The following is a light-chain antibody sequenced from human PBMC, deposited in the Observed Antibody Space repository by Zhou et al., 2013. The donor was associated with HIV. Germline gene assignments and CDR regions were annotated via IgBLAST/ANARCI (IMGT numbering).Light chain of an antibody. CDR3: QQYGRSLL. V-gene: IGKV3-20*01. CDR1: QSISRN. J-gene: IGKJ4*01. CDR2: GAS. Sequence: EIVLTQSPATLSLSPGERVTLSCRASQSISRNLAWYQHKPGQPPRLLIYGASSRATGIPDRFTGSGSGTDFTLTISTLEPEDFAVYYCQQYGRSLLFGGGTKVEIK.